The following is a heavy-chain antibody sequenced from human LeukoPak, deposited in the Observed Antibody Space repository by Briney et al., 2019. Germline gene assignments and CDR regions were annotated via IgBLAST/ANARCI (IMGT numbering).Heavy chain of an antibody. J-gene: IGHJ4*02. CDR1: GFTFDDYA. D-gene: IGHD2-15*01. CDR3: AKDILVGRYCSGGSCYPKGFDY. CDR2: ISWNSGTI. V-gene: IGHV3-9*01. Sequence: GGSLRLSCAASGFTFDDYAMHWVRQVPGKGLEWVSGISWNSGTIGYAGSVKGRFTISRDDAKNSLYLQMNSLRAEDTALYYCAKDILVGRYCSGGSCYPKGFDYWGQGTLVTVSS.